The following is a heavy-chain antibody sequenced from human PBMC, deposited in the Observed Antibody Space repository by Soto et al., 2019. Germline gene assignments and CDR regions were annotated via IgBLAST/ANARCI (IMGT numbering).Heavy chain of an antibody. J-gene: IGHJ4*02. D-gene: IGHD5-18*01. CDR1: GGTFSSYT. CDR2: IIPILGIA. V-gene: IGHV1-69*02. CDR3: ASVDTAMVRHHIDY. Sequence: QVQLVQSGAEVKKPGSSVKVSCKASGGTFSSYTISWVRQAPGQGLEWMGRIIPILGIANYAQKFQGRVTITAEKSTRTAYMELSSLRSEDTAVYYCASVDTAMVRHHIDYWGQGTLVTVSS.